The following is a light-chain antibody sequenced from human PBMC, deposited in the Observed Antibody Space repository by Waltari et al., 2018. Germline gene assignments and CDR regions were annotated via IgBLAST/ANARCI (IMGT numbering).Light chain of an antibody. V-gene: IGLV2-23*01. CDR2: EDT. CDR3: SSYAGSSTLV. Sequence: QSALTQPASVSASPGQSRTLPSTGTSSAVGNYIRVSWYQQHPGKAPKLMIYEDTKRPSGVSNRFSGSKSGNTASLTISGLQAEDEADYFCSSYAGSSTLVFGGGTKLTVL. CDR1: SSAVGNYIR. J-gene: IGLJ3*02.